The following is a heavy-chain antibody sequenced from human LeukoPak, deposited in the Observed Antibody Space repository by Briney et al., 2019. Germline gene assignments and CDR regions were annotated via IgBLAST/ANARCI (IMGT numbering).Heavy chain of an antibody. D-gene: IGHD6-6*01. CDR3: ARGGTGIAARGGATRTKTFDY. Sequence: SETLSLTCAVYGGSFSGYYWSWIHQPPGKGLEWIGEINHSGSTNYNPSLKSRVTISVGTSKNQFSLKLSSVTAADTAVYYCARGGTGIAARGGATRTKTFDYWGQGTLVTVSS. V-gene: IGHV4-34*01. CDR2: INHSGST. CDR1: GGSFSGYY. J-gene: IGHJ4*02.